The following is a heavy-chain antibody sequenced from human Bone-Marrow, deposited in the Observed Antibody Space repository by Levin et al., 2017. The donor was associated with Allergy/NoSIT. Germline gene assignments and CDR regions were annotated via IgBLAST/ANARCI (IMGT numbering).Heavy chain of an antibody. Sequence: SGPTLVKPTQTLTLTCTFSGFTLSTTGVGVGWIRQPAGKALEWLAVIDWDDGERYNPSLKNRLTITRDTSKSQVVLTLTNMAPVDTATDYCARSVVPATAAFDFWGQGTLVTVSS. V-gene: IGHV2-5*02. D-gene: IGHD1-26*01. CDR1: GFTLSTTGVG. J-gene: IGHJ4*02. CDR2: IDWDDGE. CDR3: ARSVVPATAAFDF.